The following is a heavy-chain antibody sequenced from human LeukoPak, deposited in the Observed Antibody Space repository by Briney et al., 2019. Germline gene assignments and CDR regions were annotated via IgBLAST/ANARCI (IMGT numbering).Heavy chain of an antibody. D-gene: IGHD3-22*01. J-gene: IGHJ4*02. V-gene: IGHV3-30*04. CDR3: ARGAPGDYYDSSGYFDY. CDR2: ISYNGNNE. CDR1: GFTFSTYA. Sequence: GGSLRLSCAAPGFTFSTYAMHWVRQAPGKGLEWVALISYNGNNEYYADSVKGRFTISRDSSKSSLLLHMNSLRAEDTAVYYCARGAPGDYYDSSGYFDYWGQGTLVTVSS.